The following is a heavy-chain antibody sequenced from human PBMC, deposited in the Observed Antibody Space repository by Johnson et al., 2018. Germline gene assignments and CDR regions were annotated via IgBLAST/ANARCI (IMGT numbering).Heavy chain of an antibody. J-gene: IGHJ3*02. V-gene: IGHV3-21*01. CDR1: GFTFSSYN. D-gene: IGHD2/OR15-2a*01. CDR3: ARGISIDAFDI. Sequence: EVQLVESGGGLVKPGGSLRLSCAASGFTFSSYNMNWVRQAPGKGLEWVSSISSSSSYIYYADSVKGRFTISRDNAKNSLYLQMNSLRAEDTAVYYCARGISIDAFDIWGQGTKVTVSS. CDR2: ISSSSSYI.